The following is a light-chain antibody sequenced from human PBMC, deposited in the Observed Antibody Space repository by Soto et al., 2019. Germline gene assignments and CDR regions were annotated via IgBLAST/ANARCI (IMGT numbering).Light chain of an antibody. CDR1: QSITGF. CDR3: QQSYVTPFT. V-gene: IGKV1-39*01. Sequence: DIQMTQSPSSLSASVGDRVTITCRASQSITGFLNWYQQKPGRAPNLLIYAASTLRSGVPSRFSGSGSGTDFTLTISSLLPEDFATYYCQQSYVTPFTFGQGTKLEI. J-gene: IGKJ2*01. CDR2: AAS.